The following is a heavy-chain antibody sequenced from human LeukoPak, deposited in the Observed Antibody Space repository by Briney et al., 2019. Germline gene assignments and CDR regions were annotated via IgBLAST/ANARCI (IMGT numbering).Heavy chain of an antibody. J-gene: IGHJ4*02. Sequence: GGSLRLSCAASGFTFSDYSMNWVRQAPGKGLEWVSYISSSGSTIYYADSVKGRFTISRDNAKNSLYLQMNSLRAEDTAVYYCARVVFRGYFDYWGQGTLVTVSS. D-gene: IGHD3-3*01. CDR2: ISSSGSTI. CDR3: ARVVFRGYFDY. V-gene: IGHV3-48*04. CDR1: GFTFSDYS.